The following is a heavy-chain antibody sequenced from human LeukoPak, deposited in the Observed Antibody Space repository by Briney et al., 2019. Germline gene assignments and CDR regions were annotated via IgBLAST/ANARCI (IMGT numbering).Heavy chain of an antibody. J-gene: IGHJ4*02. D-gene: IGHD1-26*01. CDR2: IYPNSGGT. V-gene: IGHV1-2*02. CDR3: ARDTSNSGSYYVDY. Sequence: ASVKVSCKASGYTFTGYYMHWVRQAPGQGLEWMGWIYPNSGGTNYAQKFQGRVTMTRDTSISTAYMELSRLRSDDTAVYYCARDTSNSGSYYVDYWGQGTLVTVSS. CDR1: GYTFTGYY.